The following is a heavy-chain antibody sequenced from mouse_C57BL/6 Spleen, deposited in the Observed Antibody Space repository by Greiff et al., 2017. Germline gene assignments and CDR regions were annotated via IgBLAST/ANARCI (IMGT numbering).Heavy chain of an antibody. D-gene: IGHD2-5*01. Sequence: EVMLVESGGGLVKPGGSLKLSCAASGFTFSDYGMHWVRQAPEKGLEWVAYISSGSSTIYYADTVKGRFTISRDNAKNTLFLQRTSLRSEDTAMYYCARPGYSKGLYAMDYWGQGTSVTGSS. CDR3: ARPGYSKGLYAMDY. CDR1: GFTFSDYG. V-gene: IGHV5-17*01. J-gene: IGHJ4*01. CDR2: ISSGSSTI.